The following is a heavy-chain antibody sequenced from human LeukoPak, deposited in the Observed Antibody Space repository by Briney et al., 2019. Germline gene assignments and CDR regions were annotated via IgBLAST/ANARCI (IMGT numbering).Heavy chain of an antibody. CDR3: ASISETAYCGGDCYLGS. Sequence: ASVKVSCKATGYTFTSYGISWVRQAPGQGLEWMGWISAYNGNTNYAQKLQGRVTMTTDTSTSTAYMELRSLRSDDTAVYYCASISETAYCGGDCYLGSWGQGTLVTVSS. CDR2: ISAYNGNT. CDR1: GYTFTSYG. V-gene: IGHV1-18*01. D-gene: IGHD2-21*02. J-gene: IGHJ4*02.